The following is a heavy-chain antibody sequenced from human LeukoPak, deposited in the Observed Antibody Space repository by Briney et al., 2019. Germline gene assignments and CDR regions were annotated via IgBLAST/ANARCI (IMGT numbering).Heavy chain of an antibody. Sequence: GRSLRLSCAASGFTFSSYGMHWVRQAPGKGLEWVAVISYDGSNKYYADSVKGRFTISRDNSKNTLYLQMNSLRAEDTAVYYCAKDASRYCSGGSCYYYGMDVWGKGTTVTVPS. J-gene: IGHJ6*04. CDR2: ISYDGSNK. D-gene: IGHD2-15*01. V-gene: IGHV3-30*18. CDR1: GFTFSSYG. CDR3: AKDASRYCSGGSCYYYGMDV.